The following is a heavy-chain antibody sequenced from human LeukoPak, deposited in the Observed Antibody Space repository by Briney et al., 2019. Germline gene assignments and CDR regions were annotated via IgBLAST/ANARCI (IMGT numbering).Heavy chain of an antibody. CDR3: AKVALFSGYYPPFDY. CDR2: ISYDGSNE. V-gene: IGHV3-30*18. CDR1: GFTFSNYG. D-gene: IGHD3-22*01. Sequence: GGSLRLSCIASGFTFSNYGMHWVRQAPGKRLEWGAVISYDGSNEYYADSVKGRLTISRDNSKNTLFLQMNSLRPEDTAVYHCAKVALFSGYYPPFDYWGQGTLVTVSS. J-gene: IGHJ4*02.